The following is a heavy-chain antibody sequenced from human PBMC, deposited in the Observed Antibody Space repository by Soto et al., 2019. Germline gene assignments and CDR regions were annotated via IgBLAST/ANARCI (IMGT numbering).Heavy chain of an antibody. D-gene: IGHD3-22*01. Sequence: QMQLQESGPGLVKPSETLSLTCTVSGGSISSSSYYWGWIRQPPGQGLAWLGTIYSLGNTYYNPSIKSRVTISVDKSKSQLFLKLSSVTAPDTAVYYCARQIYDSSGYYSAYWGQGTLVTVSS. V-gene: IGHV4-39*01. CDR2: IYSLGNT. CDR3: ARQIYDSSGYYSAY. J-gene: IGHJ4*02. CDR1: GGSISSSSYY.